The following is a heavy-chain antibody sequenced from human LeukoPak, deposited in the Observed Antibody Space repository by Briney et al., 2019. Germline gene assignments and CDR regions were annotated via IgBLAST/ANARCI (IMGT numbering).Heavy chain of an antibody. CDR1: GFTLSSYA. D-gene: IGHD5-18*01. J-gene: IGHJ4*02. V-gene: IGHV3-23*01. CDR2: ISGSSVST. Sequence: GGSLRLSCAASGFTLSSYAMSWVRQAPGKGLEWVSAISGSSVSTYYADSVKGRFTISRDNSKNTLYLQMNSLRAEDTAVYYCAKWDTAMAYFDYWGQGTLVTVSS. CDR3: AKWDTAMAYFDY.